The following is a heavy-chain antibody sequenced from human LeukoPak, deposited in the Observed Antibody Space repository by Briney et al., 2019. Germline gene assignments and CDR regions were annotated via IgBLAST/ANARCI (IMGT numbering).Heavy chain of an antibody. CDR1: GFTVSSNY. CDR2: IYSGGNT. V-gene: IGHV3-53*01. D-gene: IGHD6-19*01. J-gene: IGHJ4*02. CDR3: ATGSGWYYDS. Sequence: GGSLRLSCAASGFTVSSNYMNWVRQAPGKGLEWVSIIYSGGNTYYADSVKGRFTISRDNAKNTVYLQMNSLRAEDTAVYYCATGSGWYYDSWGQGTLVTVSS.